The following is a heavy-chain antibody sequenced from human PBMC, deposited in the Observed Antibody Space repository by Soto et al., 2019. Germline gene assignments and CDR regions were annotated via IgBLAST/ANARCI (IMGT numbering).Heavy chain of an antibody. CDR3: ARDPGWFGESRSQTGSY. J-gene: IGHJ4*02. Sequence: ASVKVSCKXSGYTFTSYGISWVRQAPGQGLEWMGWISAYNGNTNYAQKLQGRVTMTTDTSTSTAYMELRSLRSDDTAVYYCARDPGWFGESRSQTGSYWGQGTLVTVSS. CDR2: ISAYNGNT. V-gene: IGHV1-18*01. D-gene: IGHD3-10*01. CDR1: GYTFTSYG.